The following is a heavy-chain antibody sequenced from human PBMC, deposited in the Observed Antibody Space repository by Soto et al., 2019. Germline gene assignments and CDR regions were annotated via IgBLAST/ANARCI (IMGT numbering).Heavy chain of an antibody. D-gene: IGHD3-10*01. CDR2: INPSGGST. V-gene: IGHV1-46*03. CDR1: GYTFTSYY. Sequence: ASVKVSCKASGYTFTSYYIHWVRQAPGQGLEWMGIINPSGGSTSYAQKFQGRVTMTRDTSTSTVYMELSSLRSEDTAVYYCAREAGGFSITMVRGPNTRWWFDPWGQGTLVTVSS. J-gene: IGHJ5*02. CDR3: AREAGGFSITMVRGPNTRWWFDP.